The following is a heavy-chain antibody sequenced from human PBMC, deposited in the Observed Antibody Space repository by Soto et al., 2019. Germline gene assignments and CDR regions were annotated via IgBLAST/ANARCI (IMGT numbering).Heavy chain of an antibody. V-gene: IGHV3-33*01. Sequence: PGWSLRLSCAASGFTFSSYGMHWVRQAPGKGLEWVAVIWYDGSNKYYADSVKGRYNISRDNSKNTLYLQMNSLRAEDTAVYYCARERGSSGHYQYYYYGMDVWGQGTTVTVSS. D-gene: IGHD3-22*01. CDR3: ARERGSSGHYQYYYYGMDV. J-gene: IGHJ6*02. CDR2: IWYDGSNK. CDR1: GFTFSSYG.